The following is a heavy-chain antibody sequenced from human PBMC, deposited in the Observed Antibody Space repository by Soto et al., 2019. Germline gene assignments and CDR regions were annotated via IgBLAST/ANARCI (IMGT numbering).Heavy chain of an antibody. CDR3: ARISTYYDFWTDYYPDV. J-gene: IGHJ6*02. Sequence: SETLSLTCAVYGGSFSDYFWAWIRQPPGKGLEWIGEIDHGGSTDYNPSLKSRVAISADTPKNQFSLRLTSVTAADTAVYYCARISTYYDFWTDYYPDVWGQGTTVTVSS. CDR1: GGSFSDYF. CDR2: IDHGGST. D-gene: IGHD3-3*01. V-gene: IGHV4-34*01.